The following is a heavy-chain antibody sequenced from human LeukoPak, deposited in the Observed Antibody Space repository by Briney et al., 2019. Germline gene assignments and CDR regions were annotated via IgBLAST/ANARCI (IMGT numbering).Heavy chain of an antibody. CDR1: GFTFSSYG. J-gene: IGHJ3*02. D-gene: IGHD4-23*01. CDR3: AKEGTYYGGGAFDI. V-gene: IGHV3-30*02. CDR2: IRYDGGNK. Sequence: GGSLRLSCAASGFTFSSYGMHWVRQAPGKGLEWVTFIRYDGGNKYYADSVKGRFTISRDNSKNTLHLQMNSLRAEDTAVYYCAKEGTYYGGGAFDIWGQGTMVTVSS.